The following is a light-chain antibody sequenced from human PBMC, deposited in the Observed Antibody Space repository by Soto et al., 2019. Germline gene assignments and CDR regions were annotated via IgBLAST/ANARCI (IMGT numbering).Light chain of an antibody. Sequence: QSVLTQTASVSGTPGQRVTISCSGSTSNIGSNSVNWYQQIPGTAPKLLIYLDKQRPSGVPDRFSGSKSGTSASLTISGLQSEDEADYYCEAWDDSLNGPGFGGGTKPTVL. CDR2: LDK. CDR1: TSNIGSNS. CDR3: EAWDDSLNGPG. V-gene: IGLV1-44*01. J-gene: IGLJ3*02.